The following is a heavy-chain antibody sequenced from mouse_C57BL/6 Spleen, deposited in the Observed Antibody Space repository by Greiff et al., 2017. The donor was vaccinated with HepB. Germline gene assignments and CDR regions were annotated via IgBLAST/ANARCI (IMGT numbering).Heavy chain of an antibody. J-gene: IGHJ4*01. V-gene: IGHV1-81*01. CDR3: ARASMVTTKAMDY. Sequence: QVQLQQSGAELVRPGASVKLSCKASGYTFTSYGISWVKQRTGQGLEWIGEIYPRSGNTYYKEKFKGKATLTVDKSSSTAYMELRSLTSEDSAVYFCARASMVTTKAMDYWGQGTSVTVSS. CDR1: GYTFTSYG. CDR2: IYPRSGNT. D-gene: IGHD2-2*01.